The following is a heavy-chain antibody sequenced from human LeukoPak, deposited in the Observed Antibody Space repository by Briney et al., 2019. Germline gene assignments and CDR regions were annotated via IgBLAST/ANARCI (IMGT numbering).Heavy chain of an antibody. CDR2: IYYSGST. V-gene: IGHV4-59*01. CDR3: ARDAGDTMDLYGMDV. Sequence: SETLSLTSTVSGGSLSSYYWSWIRQPPGKGLEWIGSIYYSGSTNYNPSLKSRVTISVDTSKNQFSLKLSSVTAADTAVYYCARDAGDTMDLYGMDVWGKGTTVTVSS. J-gene: IGHJ6*04. CDR1: GGSLSSYY. D-gene: IGHD3-10*01.